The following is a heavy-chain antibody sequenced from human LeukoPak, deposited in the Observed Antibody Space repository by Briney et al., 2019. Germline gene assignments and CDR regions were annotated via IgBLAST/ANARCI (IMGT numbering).Heavy chain of an antibody. CDR3: ARDPPCSTTSCYYWHFHL. J-gene: IGHJ2*01. D-gene: IGHD2-2*01. Sequence: PSETLSLTCSVSGDSISSYYWSWIQQPPGKGLEWIGYIYYSGSTSYNPSLKSRVTISMDTSKKQFSLKLSSVTAADTAVYYCARDPPCSTTSCYYWHFHLWGRGTPVIVSS. V-gene: IGHV4-59*01. CDR1: GDSISSYY. CDR2: IYYSGST.